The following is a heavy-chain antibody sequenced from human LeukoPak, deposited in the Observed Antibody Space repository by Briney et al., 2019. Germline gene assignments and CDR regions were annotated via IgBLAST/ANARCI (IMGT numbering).Heavy chain of an antibody. CDR2: IIPILGIA. Sequence: ASVKVSCKASGGTFSSYAISWVRQAPGQGLEWMGRIIPILGIANYAQKFHGRVTITADKSTSTAYMELSSLRSEDTAVYYCASPPAAKRYYYYGMDVWGQGTTVTVSS. D-gene: IGHD2-2*01. CDR3: ASPPAAKRYYYYGMDV. CDR1: GGTFSSYA. V-gene: IGHV1-69*04. J-gene: IGHJ6*02.